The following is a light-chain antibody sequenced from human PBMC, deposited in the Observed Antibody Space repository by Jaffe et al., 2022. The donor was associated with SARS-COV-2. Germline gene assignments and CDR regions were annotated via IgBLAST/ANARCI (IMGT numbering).Light chain of an antibody. V-gene: IGKV1-16*01. J-gene: IGKJ4*01. Sequence: DIHVTQSPSSLSASVGDRVTITCRASQGITNYLAWYQQKPGKAPRSLIYSASNLQSGVPSRFSGSGYGTDFTLTISSLQPEDFATYYCQQYNTYPLTFGGGTQVEI. CDR1: QGITNY. CDR2: SAS. CDR3: QQYNTYPLT.